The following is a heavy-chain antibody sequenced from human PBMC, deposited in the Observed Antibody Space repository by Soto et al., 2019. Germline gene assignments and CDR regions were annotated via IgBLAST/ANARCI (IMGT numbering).Heavy chain of an antibody. J-gene: IGHJ6*02. V-gene: IGHV4-39*01. D-gene: IGHD3-10*01. CDR1: AGSLSRDRYN. Sequence: SQALCLSSSVSAGSLSRDRYNGGWLRQPPGEGLEWIGSIYYGGSTYYSPSLKSRVTISEDTSKNQFSLKLSSVTAADTAVYFCARHVFITVVRGTTVTFEYYNGMDVWGPGTTVTVS. CDR2: IYYGGST. CDR3: ARHVFITVVRGTTVTFEYYNGMDV.